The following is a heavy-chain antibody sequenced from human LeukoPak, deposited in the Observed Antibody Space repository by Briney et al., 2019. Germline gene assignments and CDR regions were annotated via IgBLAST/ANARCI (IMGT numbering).Heavy chain of an antibody. J-gene: IGHJ4*02. Sequence: GGSLRLSCAASGFSFTNAWMSWVRQAPGKGLEWVGRIKSETDGGTTDYPAPVKGRFTISRDDSKVTLYLQMNSLKTEDTAVYYCTRDYGVLFDYWGQGTLVTVSS. CDR3: TRDYGVLFDY. D-gene: IGHD4-17*01. CDR1: GFSFTNAW. CDR2: IKSETDGGTT. V-gene: IGHV3-15*01.